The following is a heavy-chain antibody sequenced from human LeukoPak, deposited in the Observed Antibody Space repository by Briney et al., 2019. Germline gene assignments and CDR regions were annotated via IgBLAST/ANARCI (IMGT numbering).Heavy chain of an antibody. Sequence: GESLKISCKGSGYSFTSYWIGWVRQMPGKGLEWMGIIYPGDSDIRYSPSFEGQVTISADKSISAAYLQWSSLKASDTAMYYCAKLGLYSSSSRFDYWGQGTLVTVSS. CDR1: GYSFTSYW. CDR2: IYPGDSDI. CDR3: AKLGLYSSSSRFDY. J-gene: IGHJ4*02. V-gene: IGHV5-51*01. D-gene: IGHD6-6*01.